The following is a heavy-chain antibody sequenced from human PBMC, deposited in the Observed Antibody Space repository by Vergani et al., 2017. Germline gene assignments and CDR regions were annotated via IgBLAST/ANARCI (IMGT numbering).Heavy chain of an antibody. CDR1: GFTFSSYS. J-gene: IGHJ4*02. V-gene: IGHV3-21*01. Sequence: EVQLVESGGGLVKPGGSLRLSCAASGFTFSSYSMNWVRQAPGKGLEWVSSISSSSSYIYYADSVKGRFTISRDNAKNSLYLQMNSLRAEDTAVYYCARVWELLQGGEDYWGQGTLVTVSS. CDR3: ARVWELLQGGEDY. CDR2: ISSSSSYI. D-gene: IGHD1-26*01.